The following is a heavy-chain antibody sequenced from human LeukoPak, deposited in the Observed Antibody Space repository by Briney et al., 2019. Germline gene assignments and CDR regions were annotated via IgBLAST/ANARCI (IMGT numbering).Heavy chain of an antibody. Sequence: ASVKVSCKASGYTFTGYYMHWVRQAPGQGLEWMGWINPNSGGTNYAQKFQGRVTMTRDTSISTAYMELSRLRSDDTAVYYCARHQRSSSWYFYYYYMDVWGKGTTVTVSS. D-gene: IGHD6-13*01. V-gene: IGHV1-2*02. CDR1: GYTFTGYY. J-gene: IGHJ6*03. CDR2: INPNSGGT. CDR3: ARHQRSSSWYFYYYYMDV.